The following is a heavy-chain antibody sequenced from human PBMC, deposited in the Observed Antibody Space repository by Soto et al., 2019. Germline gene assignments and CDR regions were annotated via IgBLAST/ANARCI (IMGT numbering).Heavy chain of an antibody. V-gene: IGHV4-30-4*01. CDR3: ARELEGGVFDI. CDR2: LSYTGRP. Sequence: TCTESGGPVRNAYSYWTWIGQPPGKVLEWVGYLSYTGRPYCNPSLRNRATISVDESSNHLSLRLSSVTAADTAVYYCARELEGGVFDIWGRGTVGT. J-gene: IGHJ3*02. CDR1: GGPVRNAYSY. D-gene: IGHD2-8*02.